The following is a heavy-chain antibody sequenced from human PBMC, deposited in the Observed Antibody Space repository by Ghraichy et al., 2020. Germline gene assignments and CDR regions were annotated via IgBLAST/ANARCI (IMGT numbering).Heavy chain of an antibody. V-gene: IGHV3-23*01. CDR2: ISGNGDYT. CDR3: AKRYGDY. CDR1: GFTFSDNA. D-gene: IGHD4-17*01. J-gene: IGHJ4*02. Sequence: GGSLRLSCVASGFTFSDNAMSWIRQAPGKGLEWVSAISGNGDYTYYIDSVKGRFTISRDNAKDTLYLQMNSLTAGDTAVYYCAKRYGDYSGQGTLVTVSS.